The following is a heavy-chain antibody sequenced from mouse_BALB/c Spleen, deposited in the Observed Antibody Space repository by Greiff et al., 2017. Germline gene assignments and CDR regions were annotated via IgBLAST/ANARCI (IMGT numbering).Heavy chain of an antibody. D-gene: IGHD2-2*01. Sequence: DVKLVESGGGLVKPGGSLKLSCAASGFTFSDYYMYWVRQTPEKRLEWVATISDGGSYTYYPDSVKGRFTISRDNAKNNLYLQMSSLKSEDTAMYYCARGDGYDAWFAYWGQGTLVTVSA. CDR3: ARGDGYDAWFAY. CDR1: GFTFSDYY. V-gene: IGHV5-4*02. CDR2: ISDGGSYT. J-gene: IGHJ3*01.